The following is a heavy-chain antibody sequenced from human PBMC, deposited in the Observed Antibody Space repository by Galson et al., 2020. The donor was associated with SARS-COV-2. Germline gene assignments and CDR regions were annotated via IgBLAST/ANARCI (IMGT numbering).Heavy chain of an antibody. Sequence: GGSLRLSCAASGFTFDDYAMHWVRQAPGKGLEWVSGISWNSGSIGYADSVKGRFTISRDNAKNSLYLQMNSLRAEDTALYYCARSVGSSSWYPLFDYWGQGTLVTVSS. CDR1: GFTFDDYA. V-gene: IGHV3-9*01. CDR3: ARSVGSSSWYPLFDY. CDR2: ISWNSGSI. D-gene: IGHD6-13*01. J-gene: IGHJ4*02.